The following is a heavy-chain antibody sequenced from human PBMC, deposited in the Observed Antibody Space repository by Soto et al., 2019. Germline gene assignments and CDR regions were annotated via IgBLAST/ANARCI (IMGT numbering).Heavy chain of an antibody. J-gene: IGHJ4*02. CDR2: IIPMFGTA. V-gene: IGHV1-69*12. Sequence: QVKLVQSGAEGKKPRSPLRVSCKAPGGTFSTYAISGVRQAPGQGLEGMGGIIPMFGTANYAQRFQDRVTITADESTNTVYMELSSLRSEDTAVYFCASGIQLWLRRINNGYSGWGQGTLVTVSS. D-gene: IGHD5-18*01. CDR1: GGTFSTYA. CDR3: ASGIQLWLRRINNGYSG.